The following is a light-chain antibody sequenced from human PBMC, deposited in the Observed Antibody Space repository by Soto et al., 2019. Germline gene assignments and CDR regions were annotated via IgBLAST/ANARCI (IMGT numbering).Light chain of an antibody. J-gene: IGKJ1*01. CDR3: MQSLQTWK. Sequence: EIVMSQSPLSLPVTPGEPASISCRSSQSLLHSNGYNFLNWYLQKPGQSPQLLIFLGSNRASGVPDRFSGSGSGTDFTLKISRVEAEDVGVDYCMQSLQTWKFGQGTKVAIK. CDR1: QSLLHSNGYNF. V-gene: IGKV2-28*01. CDR2: LGS.